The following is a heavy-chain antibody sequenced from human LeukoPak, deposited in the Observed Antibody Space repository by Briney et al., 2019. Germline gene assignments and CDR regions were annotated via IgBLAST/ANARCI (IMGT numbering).Heavy chain of an antibody. CDR1: GFTVSSNY. V-gene: IGHV3-53*01. CDR3: ASHWGGY. D-gene: IGHD3-16*01. CDR2: IYDSGTT. J-gene: IGHJ4*02. Sequence: GGSLRLSCAASGFTVSSNYMSWVRQAPGKGLEWVSIIYDSGTTHYADSVRGRFTISRDNLKNTLYLQMNSLRAEDTAVYYCASHWGGYWGQGTLVTVSS.